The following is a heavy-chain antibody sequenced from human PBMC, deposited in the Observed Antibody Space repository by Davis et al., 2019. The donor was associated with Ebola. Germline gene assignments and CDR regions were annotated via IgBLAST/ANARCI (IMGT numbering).Heavy chain of an antibody. CDR2: INHTGDT. D-gene: IGHD5-18*01. V-gene: IGHV4-34*01. CDR3: ARIGLRGYSYGYFDY. J-gene: IGHJ4*02. Sequence: PSETLSLTCAVYGGSFSGYYWNWIRQPPGKGLEWIGEINHTGDTNYNPSLKDRVTMSVDTSKNHFSLRLTSVTAADSAVYYCARIGLRGYSYGYFDYWGQGALVTISS. CDR1: GGSFSGYY.